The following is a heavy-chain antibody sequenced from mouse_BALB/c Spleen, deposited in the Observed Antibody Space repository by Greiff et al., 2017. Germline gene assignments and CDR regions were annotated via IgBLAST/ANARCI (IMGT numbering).Heavy chain of an antibody. J-gene: IGHJ4*01. CDR1: GDSFTSGY. V-gene: IGHV3-8*02. CDR2: ISYSGST. D-gene: IGHD2-14*01. CDR3: ARAYYRYDDYAMDY. Sequence: EVKLVESGPSLVKPSQTLSLTCSVTGDSFTSGYWNWIRKFPGNKLEYMGYISYSGSTYYNPSLKSRISITRDTSKNQYYLQLNSVTTEDTATYYCARAYYRYDDYAMDYWGQGTSVTVSS.